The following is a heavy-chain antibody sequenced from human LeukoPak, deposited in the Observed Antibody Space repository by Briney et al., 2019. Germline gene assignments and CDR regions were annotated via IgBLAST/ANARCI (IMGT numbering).Heavy chain of an antibody. CDR3: AKTSRVNSAYDSPFDY. CDR1: GFTFSSYA. D-gene: IGHD5-12*01. CDR2: VRGSGSDT. Sequence: PGRSLRLSCAASGFTFSSYAMHWVRQAPGKGLEWVSAVRGSGSDTYYADSVKGRFTISRDNSKNTLYLQMNSLRAEDTAIYYCAKTSRVNSAYDSPFDYWGQGTLVTVSS. V-gene: IGHV3-23*01. J-gene: IGHJ4*02.